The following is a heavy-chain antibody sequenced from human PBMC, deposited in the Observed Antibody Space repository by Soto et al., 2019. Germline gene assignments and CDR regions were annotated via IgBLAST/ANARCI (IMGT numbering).Heavy chain of an antibody. CDR3: ARVSDLRPYYYGMDV. CDR1: GFTFSTYA. V-gene: IGHV3-23*01. J-gene: IGHJ6*02. CDR2: ISGSSGRT. Sequence: PGGSLRLSCAASGFTFSTYAMSWVRQAPGKGLEWVSAISGSSGRTYYAASVKGRFTISRDDSKNSLYLQMNSLKTEDTAVYYCARVSDLRPYYYGMDVWGQGTTVTVSS.